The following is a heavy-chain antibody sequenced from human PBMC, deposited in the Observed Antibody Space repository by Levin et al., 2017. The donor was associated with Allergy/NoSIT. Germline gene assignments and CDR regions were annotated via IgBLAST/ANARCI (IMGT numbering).Heavy chain of an antibody. Sequence: SETLSLTCSVSGDSIRGYYWTWIRQPPGRGLEWIGHIHYSGTTNYNPSLKSRATISVDTSGNRFSLKLSSVTTADTAVYYCARGLGESSRYTLGYWGQGALVTVSS. D-gene: IGHD3-16*02. CDR2: IHYSGTT. CDR1: GDSIRGYY. CDR3: ARGLGESSRYTLGY. V-gene: IGHV4-59*01. J-gene: IGHJ4*02.